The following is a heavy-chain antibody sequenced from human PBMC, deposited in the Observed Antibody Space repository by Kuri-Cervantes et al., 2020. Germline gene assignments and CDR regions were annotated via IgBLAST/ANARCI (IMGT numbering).Heavy chain of an antibody. J-gene: IGHJ1*01. V-gene: IGHV4-38-2*02. D-gene: IGHD5-18*01. CDR1: GYSISNGYY. CDR3: ARGRSRSRTQLWNEYFQH. CDR2: VYHTGST. Sequence: SETLSLTCTVSGYSISNGYYWTWIRQPPGKGLEWIGSVYHTGSTYYNSSLRSRVTISVDTSKNQFFLKLSSVTAADTAVYYCARGRSRSRTQLWNEYFQHWGQGTLVTVSS.